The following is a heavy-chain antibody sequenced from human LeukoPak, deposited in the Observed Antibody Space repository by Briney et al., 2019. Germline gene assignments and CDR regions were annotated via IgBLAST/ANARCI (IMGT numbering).Heavy chain of an antibody. CDR1: GFTFSSYA. D-gene: IGHD4-11*01. CDR2: IADGGTFK. CDR3: AKDLDYTTYGYYLDY. V-gene: IGHV3-23*01. Sequence: GVPLTLSCTASGFTFSSYARNWLRQAPGKGLEWVSGIADGGTFKYYADSVRVSFTISRDKSRNTLYLQMNSLRADDTAVSYCAKDLDYTTYGYYLDYWGQGTLVTVSS. J-gene: IGHJ4*02.